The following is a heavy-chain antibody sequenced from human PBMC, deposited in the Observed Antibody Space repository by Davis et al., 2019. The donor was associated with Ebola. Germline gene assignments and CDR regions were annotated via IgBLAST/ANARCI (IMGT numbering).Heavy chain of an antibody. CDR1: GFTFSSYS. J-gene: IGHJ5*02. D-gene: IGHD3-9*01. V-gene: IGHV3-21*01. Sequence: GESLKISYAASGFTFSSYSMNWVRQAPGKGLEWVSSISSSSSYIYYADSVKGRFTISRDNAKNSLYLQMNSLRAEDTAVYYCARDLSGYYDILTGPFDPWGQGTLVTVSS. CDR3: ARDLSGYYDILTGPFDP. CDR2: ISSSSSYI.